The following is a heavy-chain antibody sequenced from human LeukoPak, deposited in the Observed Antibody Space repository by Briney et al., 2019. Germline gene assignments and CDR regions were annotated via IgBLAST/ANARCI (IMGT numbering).Heavy chain of an antibody. CDR3: ARDGGSPPRVYYYYYGMDV. Sequence: GGSLRLSCAASGFTFSDYYMSWIRQAPGKGLEWVSYISSSGSTIYYADSVKGRFTISRDNAKNSLYLQMNSLRAADTAVYYCARDGGSPPRVYYYYYGMDVWGQGTTVTVSS. V-gene: IGHV3-11*01. J-gene: IGHJ6*02. D-gene: IGHD2-15*01. CDR2: ISSSGSTI. CDR1: GFTFSDYY.